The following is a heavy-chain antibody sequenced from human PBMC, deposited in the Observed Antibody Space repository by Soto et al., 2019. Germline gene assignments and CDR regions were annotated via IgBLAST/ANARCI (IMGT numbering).Heavy chain of an antibody. J-gene: IGHJ6*02. V-gene: IGHV1-69*13. D-gene: IGHD6-6*01. CDR3: ARDQPIAARTYYYYGMDV. Sequence: SAKVSCXACGGTFSSYAISWVRQSPGQGLEWMGGIIPIFGTANYAQKFQGRVTITADESTSTAYMELSSLRSEDTAVYYCARDQPIAARTYYYYGMDVWGQGTTVTVSS. CDR1: GGTFSSYA. CDR2: IIPIFGTA.